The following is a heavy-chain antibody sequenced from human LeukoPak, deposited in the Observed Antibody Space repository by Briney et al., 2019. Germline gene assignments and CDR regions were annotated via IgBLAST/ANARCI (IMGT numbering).Heavy chain of an antibody. CDR3: AREAFYSGAGSYYDDF. D-gene: IGHD3-10*01. Sequence: GGSLRLSCAASGFTFSNYWMTWIRQAPGKGQEWVANIKPDGSEGYYVDSVKGRFTISRDNAKNSLYLQMNSLRAEDTAMYFCAREAFYSGAGSYYDDFWGQGTLVTVSS. V-gene: IGHV3-7*01. J-gene: IGHJ4*02. CDR2: IKPDGSEG. CDR1: GFTFSNYW.